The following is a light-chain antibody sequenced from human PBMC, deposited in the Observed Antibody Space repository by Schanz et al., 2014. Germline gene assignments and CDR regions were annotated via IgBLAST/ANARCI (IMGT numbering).Light chain of an antibody. Sequence: EIVLTQSPGTLSLSPGERAPLSCRASQSVSSSFLAWYQQKPGQAPRLLIYGASTRATGIPARFSGSGSGTEFTLTISSLQSEDVAVYYCQQYNNWPVTFGPGTKVDIK. V-gene: IGKV3-15*01. CDR3: QQYNNWPVT. CDR2: GAS. J-gene: IGKJ3*01. CDR1: QSVSSS.